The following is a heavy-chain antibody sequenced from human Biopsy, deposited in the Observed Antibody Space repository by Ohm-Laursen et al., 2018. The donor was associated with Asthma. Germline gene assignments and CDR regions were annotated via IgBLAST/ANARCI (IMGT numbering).Heavy chain of an antibody. CDR1: GSTVSRDH. V-gene: IGHV3-53*01. D-gene: IGHD6-19*01. J-gene: IGHJ4*02. CDR2: IYSGGTS. CDR3: ARGDSSGWSHYYFDY. Sequence: SLRLSCAASGSTVSRDHMFWVRQAPGKGLEWVSVIYSGGTSHTADSVRGRFTISRDFSKNTLHLQMHSLRVEDTAVYYCARGDSSGWSHYYFDYWGQGTLVTVS.